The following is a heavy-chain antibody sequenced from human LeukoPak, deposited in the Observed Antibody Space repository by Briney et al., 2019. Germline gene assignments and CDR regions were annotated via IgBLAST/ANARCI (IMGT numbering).Heavy chain of an antibody. CDR3: AKASGVVVVPAAIDY. Sequence: GGSLRLSCAASGFTFSSYAMSWVRQAPGQGLEWVSVISGRGGSTDYADSVKGRFTMARDNSKNTLYLQMNSLRSEDTAVYYCAKASGVVVVPAAIDYWGQETLVTV. D-gene: IGHD2-2*01. J-gene: IGHJ4*02. CDR2: ISGRGGST. V-gene: IGHV3-23*01. CDR1: GFTFSSYA.